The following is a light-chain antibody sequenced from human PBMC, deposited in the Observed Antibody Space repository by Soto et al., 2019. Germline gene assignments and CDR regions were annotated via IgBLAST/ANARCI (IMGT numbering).Light chain of an antibody. CDR2: AAS. CDR1: QGISNY. Sequence: DIQMTQSPSSLSASVGDRVTITCRASQGISNYFAWYQQKPGKVPKLLIYAASTLQSGVPSRFSGSGSGTDFTITISSLQPEDVATYYCQKYNSAPRTFGQGTKVEIK. J-gene: IGKJ1*01. V-gene: IGKV1-27*01. CDR3: QKYNSAPRT.